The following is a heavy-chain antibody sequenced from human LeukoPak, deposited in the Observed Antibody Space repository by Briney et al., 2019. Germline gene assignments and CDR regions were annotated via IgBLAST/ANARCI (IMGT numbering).Heavy chain of an antibody. V-gene: IGHV4-34*01. CDR1: GGSFSGYY. J-gene: IGHJ6*03. CDR3: ARAGTAMVPLYYYYMDV. Sequence: SETLSLTCAVYGGSFSGYYWSWIRQPPGKGLEWIGEINHSGSTNYNPSLKSRVTISVDTSKNQFSLKLSSVTAADTAVYYCARAGTAMVPLYYYYMDVWGKGTTVTVSS. D-gene: IGHD5-18*01. CDR2: INHSGST.